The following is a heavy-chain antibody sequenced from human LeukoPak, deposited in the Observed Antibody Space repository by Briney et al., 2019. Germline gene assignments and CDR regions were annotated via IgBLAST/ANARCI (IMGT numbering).Heavy chain of an antibody. D-gene: IGHD3-10*01. Sequence: GGSLRLSCAASGFTFDDYAMHWVRQAPGKGLEWVSGISWNSGSIGYADSVKGRFTISRDNAKNSLYLQMNSLRAEDTAVYYCAIGPMVRGVIADYWGQGTLVTVSS. J-gene: IGHJ4*02. CDR1: GFTFDDYA. CDR2: ISWNSGSI. V-gene: IGHV3-9*01. CDR3: AIGPMVRGVIADY.